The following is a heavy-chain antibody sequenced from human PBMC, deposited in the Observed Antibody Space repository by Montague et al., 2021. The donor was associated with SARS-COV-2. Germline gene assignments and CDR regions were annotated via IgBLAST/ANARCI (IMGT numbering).Heavy chain of an antibody. CDR1: GFTFSSYE. D-gene: IGHD3-22*01. Sequence: SLRLSCAASGFTFSSYEMNWLRQAPGKGLEWVSYISSSGITIYYADSVKGRFTISRDNAKNSLYLQMNSLRAEETAVYYCARDNYYYDTSGYPDYWGQGTLVTVSS. CDR2: ISSSGITI. J-gene: IGHJ4*02. CDR3: ARDNYYYDTSGYPDY. V-gene: IGHV3-48*03.